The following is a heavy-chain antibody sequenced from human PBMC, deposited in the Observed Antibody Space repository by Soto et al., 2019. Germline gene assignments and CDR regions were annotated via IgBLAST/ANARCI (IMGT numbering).Heavy chain of an antibody. D-gene: IGHD2-15*01. V-gene: IGHV5-51*01. J-gene: IGHJ6*02. Sequence: GESLKISCKGSGYSFSSYWIVWVRQMPGKGLEWMGTIYPGDSDTRYSPSFQGQVTISADKSISTAYLQWNSLKASDTAMYFCARNKRYRSRISCYGMDVWGQGAAVTVSS. CDR1: GYSFSSYW. CDR3: ARNKRYRSRISCYGMDV. CDR2: IYPGDSDT.